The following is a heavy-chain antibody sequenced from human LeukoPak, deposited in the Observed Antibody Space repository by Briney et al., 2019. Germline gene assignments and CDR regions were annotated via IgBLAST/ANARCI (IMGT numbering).Heavy chain of an antibody. D-gene: IGHD3-9*01. CDR1: RFTFSNYW. J-gene: IGHJ5*02. V-gene: IGHV3-7*04. CDR3: ARVLTGLDTS. CDR2: IKHDGSEK. Sequence: GGSLRLSCADSRFTFSNYWMSWVRQAPGKGLEWVANIKHDGSEKYYVDSVKGRLTISRDNAKNSLYLQMNSLRVEDTAVYYCARVLTGLDTSCGQGTLVTVS.